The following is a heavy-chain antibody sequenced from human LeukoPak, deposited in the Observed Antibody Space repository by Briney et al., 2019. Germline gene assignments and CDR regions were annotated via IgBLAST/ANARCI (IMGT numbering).Heavy chain of an antibody. CDR1: GGTTDDYG. V-gene: IGHV3-9*02. D-gene: IGHD2-2*01. J-gene: IGHJ4*02. CDR2: ISWNSGTI. CDR3: AKASGGYCSSISCYHFDY. Sequence: PGGSLRLSCAVSGGTTDDYGMSWVRQAPGKGLEWVSSISWNSGTIRYADSVKGRFTISRDNAKNSLYLQMNSLRAEDTALYYCAKASGGYCSSISCYHFDYWGQGTLVTVSS.